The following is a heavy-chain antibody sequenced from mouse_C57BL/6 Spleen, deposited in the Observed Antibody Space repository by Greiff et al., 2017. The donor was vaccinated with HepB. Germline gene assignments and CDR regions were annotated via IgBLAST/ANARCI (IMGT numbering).Heavy chain of an antibody. J-gene: IGHJ2*01. V-gene: IGHV1-19*01. Sequence: VQLQQSGPVLVKPGASVKMSCKASGYTFTDYYMNWVKQSHGKSLEWIGVINPYNGGTSYNQKFKGKATLTVDKSSSTAYMELNSLTSEDSAVYYCARCPYYYGSSPGYFDYWGQGTTLTVPS. CDR3: ARCPYYYGSSPGYFDY. D-gene: IGHD1-1*01. CDR2: INPYNGGT. CDR1: GYTFTDYY.